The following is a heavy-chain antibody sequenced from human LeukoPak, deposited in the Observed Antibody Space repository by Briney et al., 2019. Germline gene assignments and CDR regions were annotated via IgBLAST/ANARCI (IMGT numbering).Heavy chain of an antibody. D-gene: IGHD3-16*02. CDR3: ARWGYVWESYRYNPGYYGMDV. Sequence: GGSLRLSCAASGFTFSDYYMNWVRQAPGKGLEWVSSISSSSTIYYADSVKGRFTISRDNAKNSLYLQMNSLRAEDTAVYYCARWGYVWESYRYNPGYYGMDVWGKGTTVTVSS. V-gene: IGHV3-69-1*01. CDR1: GFTFSDYY. CDR2: ISSSSTI. J-gene: IGHJ6*04.